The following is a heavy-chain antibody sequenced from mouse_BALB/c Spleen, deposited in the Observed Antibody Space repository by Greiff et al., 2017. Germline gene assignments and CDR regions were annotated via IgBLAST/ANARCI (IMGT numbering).Heavy chain of an antibody. Sequence: EVQRVESGGDLVKPGGSLKLSCAASGFTFSSYGMSWVRQTPDKRLEWVATISSGGSYTYYPDSVKGRFTISRDNAKNTLYLQMSSLKSEDTAMYYCARDDGNYSYYFDYWGQGTTLTVSS. D-gene: IGHD2-3*01. J-gene: IGHJ2*01. CDR3: ARDDGNYSYYFDY. V-gene: IGHV5-6*01. CDR2: ISSGGSYT. CDR1: GFTFSSYG.